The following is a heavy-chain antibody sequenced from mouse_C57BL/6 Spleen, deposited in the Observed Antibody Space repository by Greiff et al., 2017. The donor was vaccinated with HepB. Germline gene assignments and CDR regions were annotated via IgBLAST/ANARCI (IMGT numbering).Heavy chain of an antibody. CDR2: INPNNGGT. J-gene: IGHJ4*01. Sequence: EVMLVESGPELVKPGASVKIPCKASGYTFTDYNMDWVKQSHGKSLEWIGDINPNNGGTIYNQKFKGKATLTVDKYSSTAYMELRSMTSEDTAVYYCARAPPYYAMDYWGQGTAVTVSS. V-gene: IGHV1-18*01. CDR1: GYTFTDYN. CDR3: ARAPPYYAMDY.